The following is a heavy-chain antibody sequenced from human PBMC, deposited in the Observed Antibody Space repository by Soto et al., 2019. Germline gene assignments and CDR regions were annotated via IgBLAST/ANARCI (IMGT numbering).Heavy chain of an antibody. D-gene: IGHD6-19*01. J-gene: IGHJ1*01. CDR2: ISAYNGNT. Sequence: QVQLVQSGAEVKKPGASVKVSCKASGYTFTSYGISWVRQAPGQGLEWMGWISAYNGNTNYVQKLQGRVTITTDTSTSTAYMELSSQKSNDMAMYYFARSLEVAGNSAEYFQHWGQGTRVTVSA. CDR1: GYTFTSYG. CDR3: ARSLEVAGNSAEYFQH. V-gene: IGHV1-18*03.